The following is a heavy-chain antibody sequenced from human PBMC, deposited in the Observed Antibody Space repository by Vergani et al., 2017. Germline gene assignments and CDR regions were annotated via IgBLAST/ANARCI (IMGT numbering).Heavy chain of an antibody. Sequence: EVQLLESGGGLVQPGGSLRLSCAASGFTFSSYAMSWVRQAPGKGLEWVSAISGSGGSTYYADSVKGRFTISRDNSKNTLYLQMNSLRAEDTAVYYCAKGLPPGDCSSTSCYTAAFYYYYYGIDVWGQGTTVTVSS. J-gene: IGHJ6*02. D-gene: IGHD2-2*02. CDR1: GFTFSSYA. CDR3: AKGLPPGDCSSTSCYTAAFYYYYYGIDV. CDR2: ISGSGGST. V-gene: IGHV3-23*01.